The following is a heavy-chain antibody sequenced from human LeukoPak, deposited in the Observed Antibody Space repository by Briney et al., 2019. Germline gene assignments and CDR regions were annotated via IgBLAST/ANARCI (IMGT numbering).Heavy chain of an antibody. CDR2: ISSSGGCT. CDR3: AKDLRDYFRSGLFDN. D-gene: IGHD2/OR15-2a*01. CDR1: GFTFSSYA. J-gene: IGHJ4*02. V-gene: IGHV3-23*01. Sequence: GGSLRLSCAASGFTFSSYAVNWVRQAPGKGLEWVSGISSSGGCTYYADSVKGRFTISRDNSKNTLYLQMSSLRAENTAVYYCAKDLRDYFRSGLFDNWGQGTLVTVSS.